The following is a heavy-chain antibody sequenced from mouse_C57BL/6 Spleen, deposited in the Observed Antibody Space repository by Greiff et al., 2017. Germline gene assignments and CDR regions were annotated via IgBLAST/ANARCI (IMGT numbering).Heavy chain of an antibody. CDR1: GYTFTSYW. J-gene: IGHJ1*03. CDR3: ASYGSSPHWYFDV. V-gene: IGHV1-50*01. D-gene: IGHD1-1*01. CDR2: IDPSDSYT. Sequence: VQLQQPGAELVKPGASVKLSCKASGYTFTSYWMQWVKQRPGQGLEWIGEIDPSDSYTNYNQKFKGKATLTVDTSSSTAYMQLSSLTSEDSAVYYCASYGSSPHWYFDVWGTGTTVTVSS.